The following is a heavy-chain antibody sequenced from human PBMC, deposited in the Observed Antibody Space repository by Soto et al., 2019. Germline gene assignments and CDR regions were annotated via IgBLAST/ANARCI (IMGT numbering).Heavy chain of an antibody. D-gene: IGHD4-17*01. V-gene: IGHV4-4*02. J-gene: IGHJ4*02. Sequence: NPSDTLSLTFAPSGCSIRSINWWSWVRQHPGKGLEWIGEIYHSGSTNYHPSLKRRVTISVDKSKNQFSLKLSSVTAADSAVYYCARDKKWHGDFVYWGQGTLVTVSS. CDR1: GCSIRSINW. CDR2: IYHSGST. CDR3: ARDKKWHGDFVY.